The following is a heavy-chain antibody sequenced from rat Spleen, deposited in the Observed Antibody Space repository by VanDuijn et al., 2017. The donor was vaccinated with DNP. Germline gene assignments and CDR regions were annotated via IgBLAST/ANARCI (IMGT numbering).Heavy chain of an antibody. CDR1: GFSLTSYH. Sequence: QVQLKESGPGLVQPSQTLSLTCTVSGFSLTSYHVHWVRQPPGKGLEWMGRIQSGGSTDYNSALKSRLSISRDTSKSQIFLKMNSLQTEDTATYYCARDRLGAMDAWGQGTSVTVSS. CDR2: IQSGGST. V-gene: IGHV2-27*01. J-gene: IGHJ4*01. D-gene: IGHD5-1*01. CDR3: ARDRLGAMDA.